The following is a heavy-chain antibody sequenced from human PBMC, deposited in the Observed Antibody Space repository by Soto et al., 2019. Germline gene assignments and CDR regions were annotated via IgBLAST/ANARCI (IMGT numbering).Heavy chain of an antibody. D-gene: IGHD3-16*01. J-gene: IGHJ6*02. Sequence: SETLSLTCTVSGGTISSWYWSWIRQPPGKGLEWIGYIYYSGSTYYNPSLKSRVTISVDTSKHQFSLKLSSVTAADTAVYYCARHNGPLYVGYYYDMDVWGQGTTVTVSS. CDR3: ARHNGPLYVGYYYDMDV. CDR2: IYYSGST. V-gene: IGHV4-59*08. CDR1: GGTISSWY.